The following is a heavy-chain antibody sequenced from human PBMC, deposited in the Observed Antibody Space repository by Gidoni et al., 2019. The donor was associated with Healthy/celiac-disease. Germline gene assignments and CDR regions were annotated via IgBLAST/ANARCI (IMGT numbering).Heavy chain of an antibody. Sequence: QVQLVQSAAEVKKPGASVKVSCKASGYPFTSYGISWVRQAPGQGLELMGWISAYNGNTNYAQKLQGRVTMTTDTSTSTAYMELRSLRSDDTAVYYCAREGPSNWGSYMAFDIWGQGTMVTVSS. CDR2: ISAYNGNT. V-gene: IGHV1-18*01. J-gene: IGHJ3*02. CDR1: GYPFTSYG. CDR3: AREGPSNWGSYMAFDI. D-gene: IGHD7-27*01.